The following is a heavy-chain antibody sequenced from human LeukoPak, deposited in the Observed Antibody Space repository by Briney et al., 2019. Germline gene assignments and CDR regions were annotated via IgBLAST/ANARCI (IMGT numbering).Heavy chain of an antibody. J-gene: IGHJ4*02. Sequence: GASVKVSCKASGGTFSSYAISWVRQAPGQGLEWMGGIIPIFGTANYAQKFQGRVTITADESTSTAYMELSSLRSEDTAVYYCARVRATYYYDSSGYYYFDYWGQETLVTVSS. V-gene: IGHV1-69*13. D-gene: IGHD3-22*01. CDR3: ARVRATYYYDSSGYYYFDY. CDR1: GGTFSSYA. CDR2: IIPIFGTA.